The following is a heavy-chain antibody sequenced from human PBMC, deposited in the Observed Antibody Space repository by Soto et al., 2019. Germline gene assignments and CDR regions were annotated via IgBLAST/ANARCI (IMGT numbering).Heavy chain of an antibody. V-gene: IGHV3-23*01. CDR3: VFDFWSGYSGH. D-gene: IGHD3-3*01. CDR1: GFTFSTYA. Sequence: HPGGSLRLSCAASGFTFSTYAVSWVRQAPGKGLEWVSTISGRGRSTYYADSVKGRFTFSRDNSKSTLYLQMNSLRVEDTAVYYCVFDFWSGYSGHWGQGT. J-gene: IGHJ4*02. CDR2: ISGRGRST.